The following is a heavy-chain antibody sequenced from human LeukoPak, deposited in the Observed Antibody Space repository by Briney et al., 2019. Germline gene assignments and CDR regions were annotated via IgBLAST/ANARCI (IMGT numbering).Heavy chain of an antibody. CDR3: ARGSGYGVPPDY. CDR1: GFTFSTYG. J-gene: IGHJ4*02. CDR2: IKQDGRTK. Sequence: GGSLRLSCAASGFTFSTYGMSWVRQAPGKGLEWVANIKQDGRTKNYVDSVKGRFTISRDNAKNSLYLQMNNLRAEDTAVYYCARGSGYGVPPDYWGQGTLVTVSS. D-gene: IGHD5-12*01. V-gene: IGHV3-7*01.